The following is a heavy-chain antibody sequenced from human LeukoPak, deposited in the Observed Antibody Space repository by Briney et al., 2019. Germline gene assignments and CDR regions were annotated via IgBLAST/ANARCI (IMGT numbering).Heavy chain of an antibody. J-gene: IGHJ4*02. V-gene: IGHV1-18*01. D-gene: IGHD6-13*01. CDR1: GYTLNKFG. CDR3: ARDTPQHLKRFDY. Sequence: ASVKVSCKASGYTLNKFGMSWVRQAPGQGLEWLGWINTYNGNTKLGEKFQGRVTMTTDTSTSTVYMELTSPRTDDTAVYFCARDTPQHLKRFDYWGQGTLVTVSS. CDR2: INTYNGNT.